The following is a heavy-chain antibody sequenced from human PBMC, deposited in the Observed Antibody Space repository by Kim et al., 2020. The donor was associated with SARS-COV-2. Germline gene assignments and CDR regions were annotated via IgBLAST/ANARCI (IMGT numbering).Heavy chain of an antibody. CDR1: GGSISSYY. V-gene: IGHV4-59*08. J-gene: IGHJ4*02. D-gene: IGHD3-9*01. CDR2: IYYSGST. CDR3: ARLKYYDILTGYFDY. Sequence: SETLSLTCTVSGGSISSYYWSWIRQPPGKGLEWIGYIYYSGSTNYNPSLKSRVTISVDTSKNQFSLKLSSVTAADTAVYYCARLKYYDILTGYFDYWGQGTLVTVSS.